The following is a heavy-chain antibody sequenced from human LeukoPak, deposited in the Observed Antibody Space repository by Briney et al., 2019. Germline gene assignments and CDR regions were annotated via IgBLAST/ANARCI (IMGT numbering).Heavy chain of an antibody. J-gene: IGHJ4*02. CDR2: INPSGGSA. Sequence: GASVKVSCKASGYIFTSYFMHWVRQAPGQGLEWMGIINPSGGSASYAQKFQGRVTMTRDTSTSTVYMELSSLRSEDTAVYYCARGSSGFHYYFDYWGQGTLVTVSS. CDR3: ARGSSGFHYYFDY. D-gene: IGHD3-22*01. CDR1: GYIFTSYF. V-gene: IGHV1-46*01.